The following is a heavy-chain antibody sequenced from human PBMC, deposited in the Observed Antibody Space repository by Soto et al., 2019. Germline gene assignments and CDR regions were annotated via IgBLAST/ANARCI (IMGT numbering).Heavy chain of an antibody. V-gene: IGHV6-1*01. CDR2: TYFRSKWYN. J-gene: IGHJ5*02. Sequence: QTLSLTCAISGDSVSINTASWNWIRQSPSRGLEWLGRTYFRSKWYNDFAVSVKSRIIINPDTSNNQFSLQLNSVTPEDTAVYFCAKGDNLGPKTGYAFDPWGQGIMVTVSS. CDR1: GDSVSINTAS. D-gene: IGHD5-12*01. CDR3: AKGDNLGPKTGYAFDP.